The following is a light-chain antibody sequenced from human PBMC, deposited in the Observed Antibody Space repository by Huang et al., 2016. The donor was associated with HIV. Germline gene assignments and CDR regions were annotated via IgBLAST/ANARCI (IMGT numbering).Light chain of an antibody. CDR1: QSVTED. CDR3: QQYSNWPRT. Sequence: EIVMTQSPVTLSVSPGERATVSCRASQSVTEDFAWYQQKPGQAPRLLIYGASARATGVAARFLGRGSGTEFTLTINSLQSEDFAVYYGQQYSNWPRTFGQGTKVEIK. V-gene: IGKV3-15*01. CDR2: GAS. J-gene: IGKJ1*01.